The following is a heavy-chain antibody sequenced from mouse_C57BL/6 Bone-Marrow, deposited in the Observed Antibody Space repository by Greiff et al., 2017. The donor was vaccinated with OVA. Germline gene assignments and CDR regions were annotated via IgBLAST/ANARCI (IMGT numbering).Heavy chain of an antibody. Sequence: DVMLVESGGDLVKPGGSLKLSCPASGLTFSSYGMSWVRQTPDKKLEWVATISSGGSYNYYPASVKGRFTISRDNAKNTLYLQMRSLKSADTDMFYCEGKGTVVANYFEYWGRGVTRSVSS. D-gene: IGHD1-1*01. CDR3: EGKGTVVANYFEY. J-gene: IGHJ2*01. CDR2: ISSGGSYN. V-gene: IGHV5-6*02. CDR1: GLTFSSYG.